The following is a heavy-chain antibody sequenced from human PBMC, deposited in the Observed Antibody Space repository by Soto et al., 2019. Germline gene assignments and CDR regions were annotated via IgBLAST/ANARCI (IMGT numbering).Heavy chain of an antibody. D-gene: IGHD6-19*01. CDR1: GYTFTSYG. CDR2: ISAYNGNT. Sequence: ASVKVSCKASGYTFTSYGISWVRQAPGQGLEWMGWISAYNGNTNYAQKLQGRVTMTTDTSTSAAYMELGSLRSDDTAVYYCARETSLYRNGIAVAGTDFDYWGQGTLVTVSS. J-gene: IGHJ4*02. CDR3: ARETSLYRNGIAVAGTDFDY. V-gene: IGHV1-18*04.